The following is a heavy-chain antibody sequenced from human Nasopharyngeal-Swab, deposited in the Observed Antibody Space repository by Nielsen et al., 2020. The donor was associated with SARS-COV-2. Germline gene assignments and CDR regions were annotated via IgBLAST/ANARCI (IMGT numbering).Heavy chain of an antibody. CDR3: ARMYYDFWSGYYEVYNWFDP. V-gene: IGHV4-39*01. Sequence: PGKGLEWIGSIYYSGSTYYNPSLKSRVTISVDTSKNQFSLKLSSVTAADTAVYYCARMYYDFWSGYYEVYNWFDPWGQGTLVTVS. D-gene: IGHD3-3*01. CDR2: IYYSGST. J-gene: IGHJ5*02.